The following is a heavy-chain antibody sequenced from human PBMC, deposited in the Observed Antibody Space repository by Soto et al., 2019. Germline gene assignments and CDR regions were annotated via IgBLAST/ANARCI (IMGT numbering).Heavy chain of an antibody. J-gene: IGHJ6*03. CDR1: GGSFSGYY. V-gene: IGHV4-34*01. CDR2: INHSGST. D-gene: IGHD4-4*01. Sequence: QVQLQQWGAGLLKPSETLSLTCAVYGGSFSGYYWSWIRQPPGKGLEWIGEINHSGSTNYNPSLKSRVTRSVDTSKNQFSLKLSSVTAADTAVYYCAKDSNYFSYYYYYLDVWGKGTTVTVSS. CDR3: AKDSNYFSYYYYYLDV.